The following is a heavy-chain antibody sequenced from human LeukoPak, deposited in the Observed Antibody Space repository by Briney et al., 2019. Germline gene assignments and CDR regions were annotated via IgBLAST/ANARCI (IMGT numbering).Heavy chain of an antibody. CDR3: GRLGTYDDFWSGYNHRPGFFAY. J-gene: IGHJ4*02. V-gene: IGHV5-51*01. CDR1: GYSFSNFW. D-gene: IGHD3-3*01. CDR2: IYPGDSDT. Sequence: GESLKISCKGSGYSFSNFWIGWVRQLPGKGLEWMGIIYPGDSDTRYSPSFQGQVTISADESITTAYLQWSSLKASDTAMYYCGRLGTYDDFWSGYNHRPGFFAYWGQGILVTVSS.